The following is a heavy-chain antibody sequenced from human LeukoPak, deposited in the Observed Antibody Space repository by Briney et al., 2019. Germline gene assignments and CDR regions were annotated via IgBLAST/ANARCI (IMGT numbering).Heavy chain of an antibody. V-gene: IGHV4-39*01. CDR2: IYYSGST. CDR3: ARQPSGWYENYYYGMDV. J-gene: IGHJ6*02. CDR1: GGSLSSTSYY. Sequence: SETLSLTCTVSGGSLSSTSYYWGWIRQPPGKGLEWIGSIYYSGSTYYNPSLKSRVTISVDTSKNQFSLKLSSVTAADTAVYYCARQPSGWYENYYYGMDVWGQGTTVTVSS. D-gene: IGHD6-19*01.